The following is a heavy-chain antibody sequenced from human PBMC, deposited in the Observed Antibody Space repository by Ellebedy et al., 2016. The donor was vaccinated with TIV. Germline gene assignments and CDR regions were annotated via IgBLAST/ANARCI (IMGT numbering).Heavy chain of an antibody. CDR1: GYTFTSNG. CDR3: AVGGAGGYAYYGMDV. CDR2: ISADSGNT. D-gene: IGHD1-26*01. V-gene: IGHV1-18*01. J-gene: IGHJ6*02. Sequence: AASVTVSCKAPGYTFTSNGFTWVRQAPGQGLAWMGWISADSGNTNYAQNLQGRVTMTKDTSTSTAYMELSSLRSDDPAVYYSAVGGAGGYAYYGMDVWGQGTTVTVSS.